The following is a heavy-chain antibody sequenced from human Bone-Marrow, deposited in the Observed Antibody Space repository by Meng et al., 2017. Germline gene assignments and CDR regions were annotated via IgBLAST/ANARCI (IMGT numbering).Heavy chain of an antibody. D-gene: IGHD6-13*01. J-gene: IGHJ4*02. CDR3: VRGAGSLDS. Sequence: SQTRSLTGAISGDSVSSNSAAWNWIRQAPSRGLEWLGRTYYRSRWYNDYAASVKSRTTINPDTSKNQFSLQLNSVTPDDTAVYYCVRGAGSLDSWGQGTLVTVSS. V-gene: IGHV6-1*01. CDR1: GDSVSSNSAA. CDR2: TYYRSRWYN.